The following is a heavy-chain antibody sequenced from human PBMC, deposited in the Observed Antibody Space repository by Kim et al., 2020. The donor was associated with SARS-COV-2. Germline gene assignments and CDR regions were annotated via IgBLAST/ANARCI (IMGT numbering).Heavy chain of an antibody. Sequence: SETLSLTCTVSGGSISSSTYYWGWIRQPPGKGLEWIGTISYSGTTYYNPSLKSRVTISVDTSKNQFSLRLSSVTAADTAVYYCARRDSGWYFDNWGQGAL. CDR3: ARRDSGWYFDN. D-gene: IGHD6-19*01. J-gene: IGHJ4*02. CDR1: GGSISSSTYY. CDR2: ISYSGTT. V-gene: IGHV4-39*01.